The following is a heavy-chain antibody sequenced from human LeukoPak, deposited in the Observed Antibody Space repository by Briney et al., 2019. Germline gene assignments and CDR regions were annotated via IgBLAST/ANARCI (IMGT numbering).Heavy chain of an antibody. J-gene: IGHJ4*02. CDR3: ARVRGSYYLDY. CDR2: ISSSINTI. CDR1: GFTFSSYS. D-gene: IGHD1-26*01. Sequence: GGSLRLSCAASGFTFSSYSMNWVRQAPGKGLEWVSCISSSINTIYYADSVKGRFTISRDNAKNSLYLQMNSLRAEDTAVYYCARVRGSYYLDYWGQGTLVTVSS. V-gene: IGHV3-48*01.